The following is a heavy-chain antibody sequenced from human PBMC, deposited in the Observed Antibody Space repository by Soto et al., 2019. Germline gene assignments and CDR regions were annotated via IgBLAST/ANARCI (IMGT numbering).Heavy chain of an antibody. Sequence: QVQLQESGPGLVKPSGTLSLTCAVSGGSISSSNWWSWVRQSPGKGLEWIGEIHHSGSTNYNPSLKSRVTISVDKSQNQFSLKLSSVTAADTAVYYCASTYYSDSSGYYSLGDWGQGTPVTVSS. CDR1: GGSISSSNW. CDR2: IHHSGST. J-gene: IGHJ4*02. CDR3: ASTYYSDSSGYYSLGD. V-gene: IGHV4-4*02. D-gene: IGHD3-22*01.